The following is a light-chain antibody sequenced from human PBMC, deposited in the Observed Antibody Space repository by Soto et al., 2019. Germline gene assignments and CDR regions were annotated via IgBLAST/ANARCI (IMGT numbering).Light chain of an antibody. J-gene: IGKJ1*01. CDR1: QSVSSSY. V-gene: IGKV3-20*01. CDR3: QQYGNSPTA. CDR2: GAS. Sequence: EIVSTPSPGTLSFSPVEIATLFCRASQSVSSSYLAWYRQKPGQAPRLLIYGASSRATGIPDRFSGSGSGRDFTLTISRLEPEDFAVYYCQQYGNSPTACGQGTKGAIK.